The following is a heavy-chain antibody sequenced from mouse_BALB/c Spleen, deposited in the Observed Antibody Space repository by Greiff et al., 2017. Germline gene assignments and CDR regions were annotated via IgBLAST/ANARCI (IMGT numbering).Heavy chain of an antibody. V-gene: IGHV7-3*02. CDR2: IRNKANGYKT. Sequence: EVKLVESGGGLVQPGGSLRLSCATSGFTFTDYYMSWVRQPPGKALEWLGFIRNKANGYKTEYSASVKGRFTISRDNSQSILYLQMNTLRAEDSATYYCARDERGLAYWGQGTLVTVSA. CDR3: ARDERGLAY. CDR1: GFTFTDYY. J-gene: IGHJ3*01.